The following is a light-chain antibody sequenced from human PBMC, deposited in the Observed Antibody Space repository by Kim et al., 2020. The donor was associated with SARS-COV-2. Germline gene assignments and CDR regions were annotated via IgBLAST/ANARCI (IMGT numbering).Light chain of an antibody. V-gene: IGLV1-44*01. CDR1: GSNSGSNA. Sequence: PGQRVTISCSGSGSNSGSNAVHWYQHLPGAAPKRLIYQNKERPSGVPDRFSGSKSGTSASLVISGLQSEDEADYYCAVWDDTLNGVFGGGTKLTVL. CDR2: QNK. CDR3: AVWDDTLNGV. J-gene: IGLJ3*02.